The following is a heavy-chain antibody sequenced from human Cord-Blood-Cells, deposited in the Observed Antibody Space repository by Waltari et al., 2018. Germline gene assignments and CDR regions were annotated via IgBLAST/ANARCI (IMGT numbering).Heavy chain of an antibody. V-gene: IGHV3-7*01. J-gene: IGHJ3*02. CDR3: ARDSQLHDAFDI. CDR1: GFTFSSYW. D-gene: IGHD5-18*01. CDR2: IKQDGSEK. Sequence: EVQLVESGGGLVQPGGSLRLSCAASGFTFSSYWMSWVRQAPGKGLEWGANIKQDGSEKDYVDSVKGRFTSSRDNAKNSLYLQMNSLRAEDTAVYYCARDSQLHDAFDIWGQGTMVTVSS.